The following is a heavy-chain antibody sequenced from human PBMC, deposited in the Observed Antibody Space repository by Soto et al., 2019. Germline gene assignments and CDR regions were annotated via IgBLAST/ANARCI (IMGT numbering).Heavy chain of an antibody. CDR2: ICPSDSDT. V-gene: IGHV5-51*01. CDR3: ARGGVSTRTFDY. J-gene: IGHJ4*02. CDR1: GYNFAGYW. D-gene: IGHD3-3*01. Sequence: GESLKISCKGSGYNFAGYWIAWVRQMPGKGLELMGIICPSDSDTRYRPSFQGQVTISADKSISSAYLQWSSLRASDTAMYYCARGGVSTRTFDYWGQGTPVTVSS.